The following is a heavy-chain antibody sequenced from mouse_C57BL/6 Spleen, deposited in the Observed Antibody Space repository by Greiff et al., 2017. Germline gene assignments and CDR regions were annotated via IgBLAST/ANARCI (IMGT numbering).Heavy chain of an antibody. CDR1: GFTFSDFY. J-gene: IGHJ4*01. V-gene: IGHV7-1*01. Sequence: EVNVVESGGGLVQSGRSLRLSCATSGFTFSDFYMAWVRQAPGKGLEWIAASRNKANDYTTEYSASVKGRFIVSRDTSQSIHYLQMNALRAEDTAIYYCARDEEMDYWGQGTSVTVSS. CDR3: ARDEEMDY. CDR2: SRNKANDYTT.